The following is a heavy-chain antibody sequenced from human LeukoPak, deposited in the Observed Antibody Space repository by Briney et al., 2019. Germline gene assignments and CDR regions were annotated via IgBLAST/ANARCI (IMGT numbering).Heavy chain of an antibody. CDR2: IYYSGST. V-gene: IGHV4-59*01. J-gene: IGHJ6*02. Sequence: SETLSLTCTVSGGSISSYYWSWIRQPPGKGLEWIGYIYYSGSTNYNPSLKSRVTISVDTSKNQFSLKLSSVTAADTAVYYCARDLRYIHYYGMDVWGQGTTVTVSS. CDR3: ARDLRYIHYYGMDV. CDR1: GGSISSYY. D-gene: IGHD2-2*02.